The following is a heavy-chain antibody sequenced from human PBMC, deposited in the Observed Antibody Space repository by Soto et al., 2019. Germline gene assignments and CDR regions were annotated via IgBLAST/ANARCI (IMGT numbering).Heavy chain of an antibody. V-gene: IGHV1-8*02. CDR1: GYSFSDYD. Sequence: QVQLVQSGAEVKKPGASVKVSCKASGYSFSDYDINWVRQATGQGPEWMGWMNPQSGNTGYAQKFQGRGTMTRNTSINTAYMELSSLGSDDTAVYYCARDNRYNWNDEGWFDPWGQGTLVTVSS. D-gene: IGHD1-20*01. J-gene: IGHJ5*02. CDR2: MNPQSGNT. CDR3: ARDNRYNWNDEGWFDP.